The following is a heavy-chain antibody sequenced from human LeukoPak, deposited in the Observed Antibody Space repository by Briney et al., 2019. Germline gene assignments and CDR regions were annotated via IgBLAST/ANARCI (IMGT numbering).Heavy chain of an antibody. CDR1: GYTFSDYY. Sequence: GASVKVSCTASGYTFSDYYIHWLRQAPGQGLERMGWINPKSGVTNFAQYFQGRVTMTRDTSSTTVYMELTRLRSDDTAVYYCARPLGSLKEYWWFDPWGQGTLVTVSS. V-gene: IGHV1-2*02. J-gene: IGHJ5*02. CDR2: INPKSGVT. D-gene: IGHD2/OR15-2a*01. CDR3: ARPLGSLKEYWWFDP.